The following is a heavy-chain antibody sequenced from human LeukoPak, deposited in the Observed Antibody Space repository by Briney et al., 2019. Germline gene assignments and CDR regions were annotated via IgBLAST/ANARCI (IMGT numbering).Heavy chain of an antibody. V-gene: IGHV4-61*02. CDR1: GGSISSGSYY. D-gene: IGHD6-13*01. Sequence: SETLSLTCTVSGGSISSGSYYWSWIRQPAGKGLEWIVRIYTSGSTNYNPSLKSRVTISVDTSKNQFSLKLSSVTAADTAVYYCARGQGSETAAALKTENWFDPRGQGTLVTVSS. CDR2: IYTSGST. J-gene: IGHJ5*02. CDR3: ARGQGSETAAALKTENWFDP.